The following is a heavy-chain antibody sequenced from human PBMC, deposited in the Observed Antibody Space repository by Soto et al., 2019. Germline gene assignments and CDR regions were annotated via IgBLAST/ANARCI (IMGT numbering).Heavy chain of an antibody. J-gene: IGHJ6*02. CDR1: GYTFTSYG. V-gene: IGHV1-3*01. Sequence: ASVKVSCKASGYTFTSYGISWVRQAPGQGLEWMGWINAGNGNTKYSQKFQGRVTITRDTSASTAYMELSSLRSEDTAVYYCASQKNPITIFGVVPPSPPDPYGMDVWGQGTTVTVSS. D-gene: IGHD3-3*01. CDR3: ASQKNPITIFGVVPPSPPDPYGMDV. CDR2: INAGNGNT.